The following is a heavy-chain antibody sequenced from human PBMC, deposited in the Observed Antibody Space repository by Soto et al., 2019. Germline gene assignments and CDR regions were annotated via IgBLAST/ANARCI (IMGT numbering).Heavy chain of an antibody. D-gene: IGHD2-15*01. CDR3: ARGRRSVRDFHY. V-gene: IGHV1-46*01. J-gene: IGHJ4*01. CDR2: VDPRDGST. Sequence: QVQLVQSGAEMKRPGASVILSCKASGYIFTTYSIHWVRQTAGQGLEWMAKVDPRDGSTGYAQKYRCRVSRAWDTSTGTTSMEVSSLTSDDTAIYYCARGRRSVRDFHYWGHGTHVTVSS. CDR1: GYIFTTYS.